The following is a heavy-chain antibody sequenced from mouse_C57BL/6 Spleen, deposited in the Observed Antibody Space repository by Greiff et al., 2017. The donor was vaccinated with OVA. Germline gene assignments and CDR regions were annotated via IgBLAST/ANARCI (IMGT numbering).Heavy chain of an antibody. CDR2: ISYDGSN. CDR1: GYSITSGYY. CDR3: ARGATEYAMDY. D-gene: IGHD4-1*02. Sequence: EVQLVESGPGLVKPSPSLSLSCSVTGYSITSGYYWNWIRQFPGNKLEWMGYISYDGSNNYNPYLKNRISMTRDTSKNPVFLKLNSVTTEDTATCYYARGATEYAMDYWGQGTSVTVAS. J-gene: IGHJ4*01. V-gene: IGHV3-6*01.